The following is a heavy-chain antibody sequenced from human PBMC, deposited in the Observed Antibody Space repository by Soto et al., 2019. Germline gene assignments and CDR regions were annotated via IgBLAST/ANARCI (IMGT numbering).Heavy chain of an antibody. D-gene: IGHD6-13*01. CDR3: AKDLGYTSSWYYALHI. Sequence: EVQLLESGGGLVQPGGSLRLSCVGSGFSVSSYAMNWVRQAPGQGLEWVSGISGSGCTTFYADSVKGRFTISRDNSKNTLYLQMNSLRAEDTAVYYCAKDLGYTSSWYYALHIWGQGTMVTVSS. CDR2: ISGSGCTT. J-gene: IGHJ3*02. CDR1: GFSVSSYA. V-gene: IGHV3-23*01.